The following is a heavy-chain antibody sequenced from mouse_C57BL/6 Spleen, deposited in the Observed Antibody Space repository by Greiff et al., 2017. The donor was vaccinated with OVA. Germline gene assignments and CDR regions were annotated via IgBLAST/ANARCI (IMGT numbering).Heavy chain of an antibody. D-gene: IGHD1-1*01. CDR1: GFTFSSYA. CDR3: TREGAYYYGSSYDWYFDV. Sequence: DVKLVESGEGLVKPGGSLKLSCAASGFTFSSYAMSWVRQTPEKRLEWVAYISSGGDYIYYADTVKGRFTISRDNARNTLYLQMSSLKSEDTAMYYCTREGAYYYGSSYDWYFDVWGTGTTVTAAS. CDR2: ISSGGDYI. V-gene: IGHV5-9-1*02. J-gene: IGHJ1*03.